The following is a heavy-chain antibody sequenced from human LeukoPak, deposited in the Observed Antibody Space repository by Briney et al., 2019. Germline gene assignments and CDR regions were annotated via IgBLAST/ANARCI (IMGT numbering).Heavy chain of an antibody. Sequence: SETLSLTCTVSGGSISSGDYYWSWIRQPPGKGLEWIGYIYYSGSTYYNPSLKSRVTISVDTSKNQFSLKLSSVTAADTAVYCCARECPSVFDAFDIWGQGTMVTVSS. CDR1: GGSISSGDYY. CDR3: ARECPSVFDAFDI. CDR2: IYYSGST. V-gene: IGHV4-30-4*08. J-gene: IGHJ3*02.